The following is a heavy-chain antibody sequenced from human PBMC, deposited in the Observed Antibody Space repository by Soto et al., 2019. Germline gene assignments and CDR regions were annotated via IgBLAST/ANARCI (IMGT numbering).Heavy chain of an antibody. CDR2: LTPNSGNT. Sequence: QVQLVQSGAEVKKPGASVKVSCEASGYTFTSYDIKWVRQATGQGLEWMGWLTPNSGNTGYAEKFQGRVTMTSNTSIHTAYMELISLRSEDAAVYYCARLVCGGDCYIEYWGQGTRVTVSS. CDR1: GYTFTSYD. V-gene: IGHV1-8*02. J-gene: IGHJ4*02. D-gene: IGHD2-21*02. CDR3: ARLVCGGDCYIEY.